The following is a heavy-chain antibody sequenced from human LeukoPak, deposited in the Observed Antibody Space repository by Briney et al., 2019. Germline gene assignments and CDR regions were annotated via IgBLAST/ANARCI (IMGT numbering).Heavy chain of an antibody. V-gene: IGHV3-48*04. CDR1: GFTFSRYS. Sequence: GGSLRLSCAASGFTFSRYSMNWVRQAPGKGLEWVSYISSSSSTISYADSVKGRFTISRDNAKNSLYLQMNSLRAEDTAVYYCAELGITMIGGVWGKGTTVTISS. CDR3: AELGITMIGGV. CDR2: ISSSSSTI. J-gene: IGHJ6*04. D-gene: IGHD3-10*02.